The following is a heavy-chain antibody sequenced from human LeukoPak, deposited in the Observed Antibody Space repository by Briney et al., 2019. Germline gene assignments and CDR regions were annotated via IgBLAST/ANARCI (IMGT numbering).Heavy chain of an antibody. CDR1: GGTFSSYA. J-gene: IGHJ1*01. CDR3: ARGPWYYDSSGPSDRYFQH. Sequence: SVKISCKASGGTFSSYAISWVRQAPGQGLEWMGRIIPIFGIANYAQKFQGRVTITADKSTSTAYVELSSLRSEDTAVYYCARGPWYYDSSGPSDRYFQHWGQGTLVTVSS. CDR2: IIPIFGIA. V-gene: IGHV1-69*04. D-gene: IGHD3-22*01.